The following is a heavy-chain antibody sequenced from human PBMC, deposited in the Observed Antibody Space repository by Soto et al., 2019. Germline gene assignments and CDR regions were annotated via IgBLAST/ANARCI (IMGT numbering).Heavy chain of an antibody. D-gene: IGHD4-17*01. CDR1: GFTFRSYS. CDR3: ARVNTGDYSWGMDV. Sequence: PGGSLRLSCTASGFTFRSYSMTWVRQAPGKGLECVSSISSSTSYIFYADSVRGRFTISRDNSKNALYLQMNSLRAEDTALYYCARVNTGDYSWGMDVWGQGPSVTVYS. CDR2: ISSSTSYI. V-gene: IGHV3-21*01. J-gene: IGHJ6*02.